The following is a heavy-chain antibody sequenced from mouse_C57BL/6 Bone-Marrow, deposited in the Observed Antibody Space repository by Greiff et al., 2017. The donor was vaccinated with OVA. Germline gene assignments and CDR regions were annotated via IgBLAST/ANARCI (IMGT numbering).Heavy chain of an antibody. D-gene: IGHD2-5*01. CDR2: IDPETGGT. V-gene: IGHV1-15*01. CDR1: GYTFTDYE. CDR3: TRGYSNYYAMYY. J-gene: IGHJ4*01. Sequence: QVQLKQSGAELVRPGASVTLSCKASGYTFTDYEMHWVKQTPVHGLEWIGAIDPETGGTAYNQKFQGKAILTADKSSSTAYMELLSLTSEDSAVYYCTRGYSNYYAMYYWGQGTAVTVAS.